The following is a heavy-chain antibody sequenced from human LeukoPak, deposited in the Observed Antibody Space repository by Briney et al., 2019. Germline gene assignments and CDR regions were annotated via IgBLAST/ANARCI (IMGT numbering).Heavy chain of an antibody. Sequence: GGSLRLSCAASGFTFSSYAMGWVRQAPGKGLEWVSAISGSGGSTYYVDSVKGRFTISRDNSKNTLYLQMNSLRAEDTAVYYCAKDSSGLPSAHFDYWGQGTLVTVSS. D-gene: IGHD3-22*01. CDR3: AKDSSGLPSAHFDY. J-gene: IGHJ4*02. CDR2: ISGSGGST. CDR1: GFTFSSYA. V-gene: IGHV3-23*01.